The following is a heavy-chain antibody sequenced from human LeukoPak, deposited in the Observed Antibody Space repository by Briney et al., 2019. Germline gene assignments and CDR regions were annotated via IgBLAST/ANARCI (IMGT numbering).Heavy chain of an antibody. CDR1: GFTFDDYA. CDR2: ISWDSGSI. Sequence: GGSLRLSCAASGFTFDDYATHWVRQAPGKGLEWVSGISWDSGSIGYADSVKGRFTISRDNAKNSLYLQMNSLRAEDMALYYCAKDPGGQLGGGAYFDYWGQGTLVTVSS. CDR3: AKDPGGQLGGGAYFDY. V-gene: IGHV3-9*03. D-gene: IGHD3-16*01. J-gene: IGHJ4*02.